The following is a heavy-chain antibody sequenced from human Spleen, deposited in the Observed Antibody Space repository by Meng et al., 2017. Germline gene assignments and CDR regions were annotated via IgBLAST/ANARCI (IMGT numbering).Heavy chain of an antibody. D-gene: IGHD3-22*01. CDR1: GFTFSSSE. V-gene: IGHV3-23*01. CDR3: AKDSSYYDSSGYRDY. CDR2: ISGSGGSA. J-gene: IGHJ4*02. Sequence: GESLKISCAASGFTFSSSEMNWVRQAPGKGLEWVSAISGSGGSAYYADSVKGRFTISRDNSKNTLFLQMNSLTAEDTAIYYCAKDSSYYDSSGYRDYWGQGTLVTVSS.